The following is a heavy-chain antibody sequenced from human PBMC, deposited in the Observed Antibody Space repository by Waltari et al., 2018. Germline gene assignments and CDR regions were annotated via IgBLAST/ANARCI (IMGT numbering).Heavy chain of an antibody. V-gene: IGHV3-43*01. Sequence: EVQLVESGGVVVQPGGSLRLSCAASGFTFDDYTMHWVCQAPGKGLEWVSLISWDGGRTYYADSVKGRFTISRDNSKNSLYLQMNSLRTEDTALYYCAKGRQAVVASYGMDVWGQGTTVTVSS. CDR3: AKGRQAVVASYGMDV. CDR1: GFTFDDYT. D-gene: IGHD3-3*02. J-gene: IGHJ6*02. CDR2: ISWDGGRT.